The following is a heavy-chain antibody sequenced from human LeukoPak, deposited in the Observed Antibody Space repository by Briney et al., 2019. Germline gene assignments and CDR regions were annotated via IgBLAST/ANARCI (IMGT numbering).Heavy chain of an antibody. J-gene: IGHJ2*01. CDR1: GGSISSYY. CDR3: ARHQGGYYYDSSGYYSWYFDL. Sequence: PSETLSLTCTVSGGSISSYYWSWIRQPPGKGLEWIGYIYYSGSTNYNPSLKSRVTISVDTSKNQFSLKLSSVTAADTAVYYCARHQGGYYYDSSGYYSWYFDLWGRGTLVTVSS. CDR2: IYYSGST. V-gene: IGHV4-59*08. D-gene: IGHD3-22*01.